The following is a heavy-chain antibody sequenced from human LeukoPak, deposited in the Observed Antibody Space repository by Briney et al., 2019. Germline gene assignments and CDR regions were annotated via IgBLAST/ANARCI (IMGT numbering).Heavy chain of an antibody. CDR3: ARTLPDYYDSTGYYYYRYYYYYYGMDV. CDR2: IYPGDSDT. J-gene: IGHJ6*02. Sequence: GESLNISCTGSGYSFTSYWIGWVRQMPGKGLEWMGIIYPGDSDTRYSPSFQGQVTISADKSISTAYLQWSSLKASDTAMYYCARTLPDYYDSTGYYYYRYYYYYYGMDVWGQGTTVTVSS. D-gene: IGHD3-22*01. V-gene: IGHV5-51*01. CDR1: GYSFTSYW.